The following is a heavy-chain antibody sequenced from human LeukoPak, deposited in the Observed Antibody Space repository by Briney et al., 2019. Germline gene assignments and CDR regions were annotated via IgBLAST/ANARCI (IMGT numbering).Heavy chain of an antibody. CDR2: IYYSGST. CDR3: ARDSHYCDSSGYLSGFEFGY. Sequence: SETLSLTCTVSGGSISSYYWSWIRQPPGKGLEWIGYIYYSGSTNYNPSLKSRVTISVDTSKNQFSLKLSSVTAADTAVYYCARDSHYCDSSGYLSGFEFGYWGQGTLVTVSS. J-gene: IGHJ4*02. CDR1: GGSISSYY. V-gene: IGHV4-59*01. D-gene: IGHD3-22*01.